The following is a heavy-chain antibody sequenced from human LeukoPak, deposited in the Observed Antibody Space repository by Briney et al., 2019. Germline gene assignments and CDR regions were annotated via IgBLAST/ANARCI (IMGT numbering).Heavy chain of an antibody. CDR2: INHSGTT. CDR1: GESLSASY. J-gene: IGHJ6*03. CDR3: ARAIFRLDWTDADVRAFYHYYYMDV. Sequence: SETLSLTCAVHGESLSASYWNWIRQPPGKGLEWIGEINHSGTTNYNPSLKSRLTISVDTSKNQFSLNLTSLTAADTAVYYCARAIFRLDWTDADVRAFYHYYYMDVWGKGTTVIVSS. D-gene: IGHD1-1*01. V-gene: IGHV4-34*01.